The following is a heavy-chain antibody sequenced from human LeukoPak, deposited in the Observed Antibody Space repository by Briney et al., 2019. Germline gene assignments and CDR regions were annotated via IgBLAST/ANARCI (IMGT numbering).Heavy chain of an antibody. J-gene: IGHJ3*02. V-gene: IGHV4-59*12. D-gene: IGHD5-12*01. CDR1: GGSISSYY. CDR2: IYYSGST. Sequence: SETLSLTCTVSGGSISSYYWSWIRQPSGKGLEWIGYIYYSGSTNYNPSLKSRVTISVDTSKNQFSLNLSSVTAADTAVYYCARDHEDIVATIWGEGLNIWGQGTVVTVSS. CDR3: ARDHEDIVATIWGEGLNI.